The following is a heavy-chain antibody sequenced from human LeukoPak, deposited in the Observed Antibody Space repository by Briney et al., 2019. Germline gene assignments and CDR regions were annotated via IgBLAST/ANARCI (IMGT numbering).Heavy chain of an antibody. CDR2: IYYSGST. Sequence: SETLSLTCTVSGGSISSYYWGWIRQPPGKGLEWIGSIYYSGSTYYNPSLKSRVTISVDTSKNQFSLKLSSVTAADTAVYYCARLRVVTAICDYWGQGTLVTVSS. CDR1: GGSISSYY. D-gene: IGHD2-21*02. J-gene: IGHJ4*02. V-gene: IGHV4-39*01. CDR3: ARLRVVTAICDY.